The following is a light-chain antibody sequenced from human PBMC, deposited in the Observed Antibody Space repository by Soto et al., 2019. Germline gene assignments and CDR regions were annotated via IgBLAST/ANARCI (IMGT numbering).Light chain of an antibody. CDR3: QSYDISLNNGGV. Sequence: QSVLTQPPSVSGAPGQTITISCTGRSSNIGAGYHVHWYQQLPGAAPRLLIYDNIHRPSGVPDRFSGSKSGTSASLAITGLQAEDEADYYCQSYDISLNNGGVFGGGTKLTVL. J-gene: IGLJ2*01. CDR1: SSNIGAGYH. CDR2: DNI. V-gene: IGLV1-40*01.